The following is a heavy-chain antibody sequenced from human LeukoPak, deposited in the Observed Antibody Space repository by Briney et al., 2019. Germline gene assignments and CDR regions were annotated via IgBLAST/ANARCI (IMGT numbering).Heavy chain of an antibody. D-gene: IGHD3-10*01. CDR2: FNGDESNT. J-gene: IGHJ3*02. Sequence: PGGSLRLSCVASGFTLSSYWIHWVRQTPGKGLVWVARFNGDESNTVYAGSVKGRFTISRDNVKNTLFMQMNSLRAEDTAVYYCARGKGHALDIWGQGTMVTVSS. V-gene: IGHV3-74*01. CDR3: ARGKGHALDI. CDR1: GFTLSSYW.